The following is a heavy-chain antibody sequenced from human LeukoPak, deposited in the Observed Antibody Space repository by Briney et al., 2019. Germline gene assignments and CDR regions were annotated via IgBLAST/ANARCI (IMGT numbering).Heavy chain of an antibody. Sequence: GGSLRLSCAASGFTVSSNYMSWVRQAPGKGLEWVSIIYSGGSTYYTDSVRGRFNTSRDISKNTLYLQMNSLRAEDTAVYYCARVGDCGRASCYAIDYWGQGTLVTVSS. CDR3: ARVGDCGRASCYAIDY. D-gene: IGHD2-2*01. V-gene: IGHV3-66*01. CDR1: GFTVSSNY. J-gene: IGHJ4*02. CDR2: IYSGGST.